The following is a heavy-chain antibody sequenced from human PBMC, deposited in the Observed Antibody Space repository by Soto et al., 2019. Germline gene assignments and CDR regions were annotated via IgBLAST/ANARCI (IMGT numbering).Heavy chain of an antibody. CDR1: GYTFTDYY. J-gene: IGHJ4*02. CDR2: INPNSGGT. CDR3: ATAQSRYTAYDAGDY. V-gene: IGHV1-2*02. Sequence: ASVKVSYKASGYTFTDYYIHWVRQAPGQGLQWMGWINPNSGGTNYAQKFQGRVTVTRDTSISTAYMELRRLTSDDTAVYYCATAQSRYTAYDAGDYWGQGTLVTVSS. D-gene: IGHD5-12*01.